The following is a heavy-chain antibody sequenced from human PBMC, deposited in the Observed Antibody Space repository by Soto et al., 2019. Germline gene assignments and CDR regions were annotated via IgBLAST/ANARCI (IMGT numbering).Heavy chain of an antibody. D-gene: IGHD3-22*01. Sequence: ASVNVSCKASGYTFTGYYLHWVRQAPGQGLELMGMINPNTGVVEHAQKFQGRVTMTRXXXXXXAXMXLXXLXSDXTAVYFCATTYGTSGYYYDLWGQGTLVTVSS. V-gene: IGHV1-2*02. CDR2: INPNTGVV. CDR1: GYTFTGYY. J-gene: IGHJ5*02. CDR3: ATTYGTSGYYYDL.